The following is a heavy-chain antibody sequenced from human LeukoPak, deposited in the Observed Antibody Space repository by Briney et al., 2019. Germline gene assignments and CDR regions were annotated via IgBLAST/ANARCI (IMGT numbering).Heavy chain of an antibody. J-gene: IGHJ3*02. D-gene: IGHD1-26*01. CDR2: INHSGST. CDR3: ATTGATGAFDI. V-gene: IGHV4-34*01. Sequence: SETLSLTCAVYGGSFSGHYWSWIRQPPGKGLEWIGEINHSGSTNYNPSLKSRVTISVDTSKNQFSLKLSSVTAADTAVYYCATTGATGAFDIWGQGTMVTVSS. CDR1: GGSFSGHY.